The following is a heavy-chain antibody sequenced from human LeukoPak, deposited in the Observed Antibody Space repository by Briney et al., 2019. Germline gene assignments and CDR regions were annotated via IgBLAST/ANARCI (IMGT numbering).Heavy chain of an antibody. V-gene: IGHV1-18*01. CDR2: ISPYTGNT. J-gene: IGHJ6*03. Sequence: ASVKVSCKASGYTFMHYGITWVRQAPGQGLEWMGWISPYTGNTKFAQRVQGRVTLTTDTSMTTAYMELRSLTTDDTAVYFCARDQWEALVGGIYYIDVWGKGTTVTVSS. CDR1: GYTFMHYG. D-gene: IGHD3-16*01. CDR3: ARDQWEALVGGIYYIDV.